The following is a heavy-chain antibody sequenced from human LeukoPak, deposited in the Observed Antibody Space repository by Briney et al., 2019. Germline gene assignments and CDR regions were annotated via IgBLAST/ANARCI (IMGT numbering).Heavy chain of an antibody. V-gene: IGHV3-21*01. J-gene: IGHJ4*02. CDR1: GFTFTRNR. CDR3: YRDIKAGSFDY. Sequence: GGSLRPSCAASGFTFTRNRMNAVRQAPGKGLEWVSSISSSSSYIYNADSVKGRFTIPRDNAKNSLYLQINSLRAEDTAVYYCYRDIKAGSFDYWLQGTLVTVSS. CDR2: ISSSSSYI. D-gene: IGHD3-10*01.